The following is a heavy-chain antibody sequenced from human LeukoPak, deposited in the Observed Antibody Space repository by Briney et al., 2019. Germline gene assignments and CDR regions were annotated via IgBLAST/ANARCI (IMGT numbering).Heavy chain of an antibody. D-gene: IGHD5-18*01. J-gene: IGHJ4*02. CDR3: ASGYRFRN. V-gene: IGHV1-2*02. Sequence: ASVQVSCKASGYTFTDYYMHWVRQAPGQGLEWMGWINPNRGGTDYAQKFQGRVTMTRDTSISAAYMELSRLRYDDTAVYYCASGYRFRNWGQGTLVTVSS. CDR2: INPNRGGT. CDR1: GYTFTDYY.